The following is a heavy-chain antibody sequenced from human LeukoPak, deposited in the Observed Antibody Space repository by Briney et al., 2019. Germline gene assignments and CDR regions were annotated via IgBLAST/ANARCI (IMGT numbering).Heavy chain of an antibody. J-gene: IGHJ3*02. D-gene: IGHD2-2*01. Sequence: ASVKVSCKASGGTFSSYAISWVRQVPGQGLEWMGGIIPIFGTANYAQKFQGRVTITADKSTSTAYMELSSLRSEDTAVYYCARYSGFDIVVVPAAPSAHDAFDIWGQGTMVTVSS. V-gene: IGHV1-69*06. CDR1: GGTFSSYA. CDR2: IIPIFGTA. CDR3: ARYSGFDIVVVPAAPSAHDAFDI.